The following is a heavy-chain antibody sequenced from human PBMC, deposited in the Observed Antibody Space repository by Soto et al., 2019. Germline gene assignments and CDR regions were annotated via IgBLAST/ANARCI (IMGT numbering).Heavy chain of an antibody. V-gene: IGHV4-59*08. J-gene: IGHJ4*02. CDR1: GGSISGYY. D-gene: IGHD1-1*01. CDR2: IYYSGSS. Sequence: SETLSLTCTVSGGSISGYYWSWIRQPPGKGLEWIAYIYYSGSSNSNPSLKSRVTISVDTSKNQFSLKLSSVTAADTAVYYCARHSNEYRKSLDDWAQRTLVTVSS. CDR3: ARHSNEYRKSLDD.